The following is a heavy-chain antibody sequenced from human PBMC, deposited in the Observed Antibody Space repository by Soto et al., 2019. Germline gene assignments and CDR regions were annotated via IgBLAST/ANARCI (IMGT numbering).Heavy chain of an antibody. D-gene: IGHD6-19*01. V-gene: IGHV3-30*03. CDR1: GFTFSSYG. J-gene: IGHJ4*02. CDR3: ASSGWYSYFDY. Sequence: QVQLVESGGGVVQPGRSLRLSCAASGFTFSSYGMHWVRQAPGKGLEWVAVISYDGSSKYYADSVKGRFTISRDNSKNTLYLQMNRLRAEDTAVYYCASSGWYSYFDYWGQGTLVTVSS. CDR2: ISYDGSSK.